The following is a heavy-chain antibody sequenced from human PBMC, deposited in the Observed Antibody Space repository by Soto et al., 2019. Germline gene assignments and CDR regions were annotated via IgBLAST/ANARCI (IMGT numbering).Heavy chain of an antibody. V-gene: IGHV1-3*01. D-gene: IGHD3-3*01. J-gene: IGHJ6*02. Sequence: PSVKVSCKASGYSFVTYSIHWVRQAPGQSLEWMGWINGGNGNTYYSQKFQGRVTIARDTSASTASMELSSLRSEDTAVYYCARATGYDFWSGYYYYFYGMDVWGQGTTVTVSS. CDR1: GYSFVTYS. CDR2: INGGNGNT. CDR3: ARATGYDFWSGYYYYFYGMDV.